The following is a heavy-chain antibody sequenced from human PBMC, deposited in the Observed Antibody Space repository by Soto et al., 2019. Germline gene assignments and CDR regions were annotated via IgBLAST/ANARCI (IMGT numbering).Heavy chain of an antibody. D-gene: IGHD2-15*01. J-gene: IGHJ5*02. V-gene: IGHV4-39*01. Sequence: QLQLQESGPGLVKPSETLSLTCTVSGGSISSSSYYWGWIRQPPGKGLEWIGSIYYSGSTYYNPSLKSRVTISVDTSKNQFSLKLSSVTAADTAVYYCARFSIVVVVAAIRGNWFDPWGQGTLVTVSS. CDR2: IYYSGST. CDR1: GGSISSSSYY. CDR3: ARFSIVVVVAAIRGNWFDP.